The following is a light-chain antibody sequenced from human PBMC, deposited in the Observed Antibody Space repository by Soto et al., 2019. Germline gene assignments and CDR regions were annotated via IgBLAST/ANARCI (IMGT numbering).Light chain of an antibody. CDR3: QQYNSIPRT. J-gene: IGKJ1*01. CDR2: KPS. CDR1: QSISTW. V-gene: IGKV1-5*03. Sequence: DIQMTQSPSTLSASVGDRVSISCRASQSISTWLAWYQRKPGKVPNLMIYKPSILESEVPSRFGGSGSGTEFPLTISSLHPDDFATYYCQQYNSIPRTFGQGTQVETK.